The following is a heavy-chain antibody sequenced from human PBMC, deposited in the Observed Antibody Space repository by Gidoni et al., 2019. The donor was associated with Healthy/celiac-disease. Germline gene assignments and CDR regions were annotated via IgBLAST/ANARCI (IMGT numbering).Heavy chain of an antibody. D-gene: IGHD3-22*01. Sequence: QVQLVESGGGVVQPGRSLRLPCGASGFTFSSYAMHWVRQAPGKGLEWVAVISYDGSNKYYADSVKGRFTISRDNFKNTLYLQMNSLRAEDTAVYYCARGVYYDSSGFYRPLDYWGQGTLVTVSS. J-gene: IGHJ4*02. CDR2: ISYDGSNK. V-gene: IGHV3-30*04. CDR3: ARGVYYDSSGFYRPLDY. CDR1: GFTFSSYA.